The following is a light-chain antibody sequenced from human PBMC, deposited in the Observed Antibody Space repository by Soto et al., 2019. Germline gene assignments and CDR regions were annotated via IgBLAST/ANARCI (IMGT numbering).Light chain of an antibody. Sequence: EIVMTQSPATLSVSPGERATLASRSSQSVSSNLAWYQQKPGQATRLLIYGASTRATGIPARFSGSGSGTEFTLTISSLQSEDFAVYYCQQYNNWPWGTFGQGTKVDIK. V-gene: IGKV3-15*01. CDR3: QQYNNWPWGT. CDR1: QSVSSN. J-gene: IGKJ1*01. CDR2: GAS.